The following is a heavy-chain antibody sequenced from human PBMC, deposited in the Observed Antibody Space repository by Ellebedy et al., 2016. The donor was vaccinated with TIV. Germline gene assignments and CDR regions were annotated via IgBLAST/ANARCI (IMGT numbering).Heavy chain of an antibody. D-gene: IGHD1-14*01. V-gene: IGHV4-59*08. J-gene: IGHJ4*02. CDR2: IYYSGAT. Sequence: MPSETLSLTCTVSGGSISSYYWSWIRQPPGEGLEWRGYIYYSGATYYSPSLKGRITISLDTSKNQFSLNLRAVTAADTAVYYGARQLAELGYWGQGSRVIVSS. CDR1: GGSISSYY. CDR3: ARQLAELGY.